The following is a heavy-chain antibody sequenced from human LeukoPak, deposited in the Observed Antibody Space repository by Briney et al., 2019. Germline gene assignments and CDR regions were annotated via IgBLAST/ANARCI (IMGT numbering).Heavy chain of an antibody. J-gene: IGHJ6*02. Sequence: ASVKVSCKASGYTFTGYYMHWVRQAPGQGLEWMGRINPNSGGTNYAQKLQGRVTMTTDTSTSTAYMELRSLRSDDTAVYYCATHNPGYCTNGVCSPQDYYYGMDVWGQGTTVTVSS. CDR3: ATHNPGYCTNGVCSPQDYYYGMDV. CDR2: INPNSGGT. D-gene: IGHD2-8*01. CDR1: GYTFTGYY. V-gene: IGHV1-2*06.